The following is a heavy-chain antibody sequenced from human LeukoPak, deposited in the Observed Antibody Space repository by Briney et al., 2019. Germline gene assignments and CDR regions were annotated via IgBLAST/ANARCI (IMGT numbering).Heavy chain of an antibody. Sequence: ASVKVSCKASGGTFSSYAISWVRQAPGQGLEWMGRIIPILGIANYAQKFQGRVTITADKSTSTAYMELSSLRSEDTAVYYCARASEIVGATKGPPGYWGQGTLVTVSS. CDR2: IIPILGIA. D-gene: IGHD1-26*01. J-gene: IGHJ4*02. CDR1: GGTFSSYA. V-gene: IGHV1-69*04. CDR3: ARASEIVGATKGPPGY.